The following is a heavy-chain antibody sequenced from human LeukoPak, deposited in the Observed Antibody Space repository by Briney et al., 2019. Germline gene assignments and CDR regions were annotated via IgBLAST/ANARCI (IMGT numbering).Heavy chain of an antibody. CDR2: INHSGST. V-gene: IGHV4-34*01. Sequence: SETLSLTCAVYGGSFSGYYWSWIRQPPGKGLEWIGEINHSGSTNYDPSLKSRVTISVDTSKNQFSLKLSSVTVADTAVYYCARGARTPSGYGSRTAGRANWFDPWGQGTLVTVSS. CDR3: ARGARTPSGYGSRTAGRANWFDP. J-gene: IGHJ5*02. D-gene: IGHD5-12*01. CDR1: GGSFSGYY.